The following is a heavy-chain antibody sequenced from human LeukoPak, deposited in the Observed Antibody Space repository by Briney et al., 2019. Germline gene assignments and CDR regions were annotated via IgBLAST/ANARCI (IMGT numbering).Heavy chain of an antibody. Sequence: ASVKVSCKASGYTFTGYYMHWVRQAPGQGLEWMGWINPNSGGTNYAQKFQGRVTMTRDTSISTAYMELSRLRSDDTAVYYCARAALSHRYSSSSYYMDVWGKGTTVTVS. D-gene: IGHD6-13*01. J-gene: IGHJ6*03. CDR2: INPNSGGT. CDR3: ARAALSHRYSSSSYYMDV. CDR1: GYTFTGYY. V-gene: IGHV1-2*02.